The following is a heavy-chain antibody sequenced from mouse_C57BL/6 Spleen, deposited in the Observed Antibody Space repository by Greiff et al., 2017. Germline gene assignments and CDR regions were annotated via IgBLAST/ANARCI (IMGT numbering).Heavy chain of an antibody. CDR3: TRRGSGYVVAFDY. D-gene: IGHD3-2*02. V-gene: IGHV1-5*01. Sequence: EVQLQQSGTVLARPGASVKMSCKTSGYTFTSYWMHWVKPRPGQGLEWIGAIYPGNSDTSYNQKFKGKAKLTAVTSASTAYMELSSLTNEDSAVYYCTRRGSGYVVAFDYWGQGTTLTVSS. J-gene: IGHJ2*01. CDR1: GYTFTSYW. CDR2: IYPGNSDT.